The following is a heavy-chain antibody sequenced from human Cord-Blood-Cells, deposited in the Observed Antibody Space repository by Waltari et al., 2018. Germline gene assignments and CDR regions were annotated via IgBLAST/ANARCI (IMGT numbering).Heavy chain of an antibody. V-gene: IGHV4-34*01. CDR2: INHSGST. CDR3: ARRSRGNGLDY. D-gene: IGHD1-1*01. Sequence: QVQLQQWGAGLLKPSETLSLTCAVYGGSFSGYYWSWIRQPPGKGLEWIGEINHSGSTNYNPSLKSRVTISVDTSKNQFSLKLSSVTAADTAVYYCARRSRGNGLDYLGQGTLVTVSS. CDR1: GGSFSGYY. J-gene: IGHJ4*02.